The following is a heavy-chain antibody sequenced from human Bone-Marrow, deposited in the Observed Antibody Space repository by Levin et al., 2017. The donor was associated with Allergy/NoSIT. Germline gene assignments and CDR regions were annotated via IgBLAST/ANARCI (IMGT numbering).Heavy chain of an antibody. Sequence: SETLSLTCTVSGGSISSYYWSWIRQPPGKGLEWIGYIYYSGSTNYNPSLKSRVTISVDTSKNQFSLKLSSVTAADTAVYYCARGTGGNYDILTGYYKVGGTTNYFDYWGQGTLVTVSS. V-gene: IGHV4-59*01. CDR2: IYYSGST. CDR3: ARGTGGNYDILTGYYKVGGTTNYFDY. J-gene: IGHJ4*02. D-gene: IGHD3-9*01. CDR1: GGSISSYY.